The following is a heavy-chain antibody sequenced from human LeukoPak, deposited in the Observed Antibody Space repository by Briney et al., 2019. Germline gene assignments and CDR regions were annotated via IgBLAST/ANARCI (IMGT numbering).Heavy chain of an antibody. V-gene: IGHV3-7*01. CDR3: ARGYVGVTPC. D-gene: IGHD1-26*01. Sequence: PGGSLRLSCAASGFTFSSYSMNWVRQAPGKGLEWVANIKQDGSEKYYVESVKGRFTISRDNAKNSVYLQMNSLRAEDTAVYYCARGYVGVTPCWGQGTLVTVSS. CDR2: IKQDGSEK. J-gene: IGHJ4*02. CDR1: GFTFSSYS.